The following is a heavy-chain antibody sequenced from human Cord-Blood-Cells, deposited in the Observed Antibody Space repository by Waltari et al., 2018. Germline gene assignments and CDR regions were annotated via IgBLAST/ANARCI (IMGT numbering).Heavy chain of an antibody. Sequence: QVQLVQSGAEVKKPGASVKVSCKVSGYTLTALSMPWVRQATGKGLEWMGGFDPEDGETIYEQKFQGRVTMTEDTSTDTAYMELSSLRSEDTAVYYCATLGGYSYGRDAFDIWGQGTMVTVSS. V-gene: IGHV1-24*01. D-gene: IGHD5-18*01. CDR2: FDPEDGET. J-gene: IGHJ3*02. CDR3: ATLGGYSYGRDAFDI. CDR1: GYTLTALS.